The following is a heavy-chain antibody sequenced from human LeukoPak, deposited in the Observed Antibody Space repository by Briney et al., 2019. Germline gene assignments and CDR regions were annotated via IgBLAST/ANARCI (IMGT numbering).Heavy chain of an antibody. D-gene: IGHD5-12*01. J-gene: IGHJ5*02. V-gene: IGHV4-59*11. CDR1: GCSISGQY. CDR3: ARDVISEYRRSHSHFDP. CDR2: ISYTGST. Sequence: PSETLSLTCTVSGCSISGQYWSWIRQPPGKGLEWIGYISYTGSTSYNPSLKSRVTISVDTSKNQFSLRLISVTAADTAVYYCARDVISEYRRSHSHFDPWVQGTLVTVSS.